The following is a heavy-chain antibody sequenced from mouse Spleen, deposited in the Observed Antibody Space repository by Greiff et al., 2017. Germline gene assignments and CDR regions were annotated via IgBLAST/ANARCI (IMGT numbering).Heavy chain of an antibody. J-gene: IGHJ4*01. CDR1: GYTFTDYN. V-gene: IGHV1-18*01. Sequence: EVQLQQSGPELVKPGASVKIPCKASGYTFTDYNMDWVKQSHGKSLEWIGDINPNNGGTIYNQKFKGKATLTVDKSSSTAYMELRSLTSEDTAVYYCARWGQLGLPNAMDYWGQGTTVTVSS. CDR3: ARWGQLGLPNAMDY. D-gene: IGHD3-2*01. CDR2: INPNNGGT.